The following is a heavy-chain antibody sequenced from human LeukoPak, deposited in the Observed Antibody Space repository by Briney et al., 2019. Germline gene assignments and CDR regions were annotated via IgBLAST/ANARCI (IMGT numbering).Heavy chain of an antibody. Sequence: SETLSLTCTVSGGSISSGGYYWSWIRQHPGKGLEWIGYIYYSGNTYYNPSLKSRVTISVDTSKNQFSLKLSSVTAADTAVYYCARDSARYSSWFDPWGQGTLVTVSS. CDR2: IYYSGNT. V-gene: IGHV4-31*03. D-gene: IGHD1-1*01. CDR1: GGSISSGGYY. CDR3: ARDSARYSSWFDP. J-gene: IGHJ5*02.